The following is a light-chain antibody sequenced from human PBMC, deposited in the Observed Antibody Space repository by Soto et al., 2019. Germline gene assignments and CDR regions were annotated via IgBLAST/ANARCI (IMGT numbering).Light chain of an antibody. CDR3: QYRST. V-gene: IGKV3-11*01. CDR1: QSIRY. Sequence: EIVLTQSPATLSLSPGERGTLSCRASQSIRYLAWYQHKPAQPPRLLIDDVSNRATGIPARFSGSGSATDFPLTISSLEPEDFAVYYCQYRSTVGQGTRLEIK. J-gene: IGKJ5*01. CDR2: DVS.